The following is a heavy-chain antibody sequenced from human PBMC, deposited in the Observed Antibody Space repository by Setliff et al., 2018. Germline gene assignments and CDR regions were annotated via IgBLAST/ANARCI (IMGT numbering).Heavy chain of an antibody. Sequence: PSETLSLTCSVSVVSFKSHYWSWIRQSPGKGLEWIGYIFYNGATDYNPSFKSRVTMSVDASQNQFSLKLSSVTAADTAKYYCARGPPVNDSSGYPVGWFDPWGQGTLVTVSS. D-gene: IGHD3-22*01. V-gene: IGHV4-59*11. CDR2: IFYNGAT. CDR3: ARGPPVNDSSGYPVGWFDP. J-gene: IGHJ5*02. CDR1: VVSFKSHY.